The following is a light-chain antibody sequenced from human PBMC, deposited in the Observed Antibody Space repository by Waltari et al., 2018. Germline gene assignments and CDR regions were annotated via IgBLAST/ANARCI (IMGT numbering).Light chain of an antibody. V-gene: IGLV3-19*01. CDR1: SLRSYY. CDR3: HSRDASGVGGS. CDR2: DRN. Sequence: SSELTQDPTVSVAMGQTVRITCQGDSLRSYYASWYQQRPGQAPVLVLFDRNDRPSGGPDRFSGSTSDNTAVLTITGAQAEDEASYYCHSRDASGVGGSFGGGTKLTVL. J-gene: IGLJ2*01.